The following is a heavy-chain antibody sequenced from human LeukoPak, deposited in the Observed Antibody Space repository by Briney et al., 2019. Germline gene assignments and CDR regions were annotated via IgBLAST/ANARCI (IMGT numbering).Heavy chain of an antibody. CDR2: ITGDYAT. CDR3: AKGAASSLVDWFDP. V-gene: IGHV3-23*01. CDR1: GFTFSNFA. J-gene: IGHJ5*02. Sequence: GGSLRLSCAASGFTFSNFAMMWVRQAPGKGLEWVSSITGDYATYSADPAKGRFTTSRDNSKNIVYLQMDSLRDDDTAVYYCAKGAASSLVDWFDPWGQGTLVTVSS. D-gene: IGHD2-2*01.